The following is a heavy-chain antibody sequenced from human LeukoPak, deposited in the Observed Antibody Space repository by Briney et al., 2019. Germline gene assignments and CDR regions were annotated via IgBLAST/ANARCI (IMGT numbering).Heavy chain of an antibody. CDR2: INHSGST. CDR3: ARAKGTYYYDSSGYYHYYYYYGMDV. V-gene: IGHV4-34*01. CDR1: GVSFSGYY. Sequence: PSETLSLTCAVYGVSFSGYYWSWIRQPPGKGLEWIGEINHSGSTNYNPSLKSRVTISVDTSKNQFSLKLSSVTAADTAVYYCARAKGTYYYDSSGYYHYYYYYGMDVWGQGTTVTVSS. D-gene: IGHD3-22*01. J-gene: IGHJ6*02.